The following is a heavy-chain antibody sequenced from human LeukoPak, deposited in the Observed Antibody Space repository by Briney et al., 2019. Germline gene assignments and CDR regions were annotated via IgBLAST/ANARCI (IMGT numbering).Heavy chain of an antibody. CDR2: ISYDGSNK. V-gene: IGHV3-30*18. CDR3: AKSCDSSGYLSYYYYGMDV. J-gene: IGHJ6*02. CDR1: GFTFTSYR. D-gene: IGHD3-22*01. Sequence: GGSLRLSCAASGFTFTSYRMHWVRQAPGKGLEWVAVISYDGSNKYYADSVKGRFTISRDNSKNTLYLQMNSLRAEDTAVYYCAKSCDSSGYLSYYYYGMDVWGQGTTVTVSS.